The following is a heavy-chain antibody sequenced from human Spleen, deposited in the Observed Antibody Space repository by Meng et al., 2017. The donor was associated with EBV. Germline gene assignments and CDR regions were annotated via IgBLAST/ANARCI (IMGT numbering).Heavy chain of an antibody. D-gene: IGHD3-22*01. V-gene: IGHV1-46*01. Sequence: QVQLVQSGAEVKKPGASVKVSCKASGYTFTNYYMHWVRQAPGQGLEWMGLINPSAGATTYAQKFRGRVTMTSDTSTNTLYMELSSLRSEDTAVYYCAKDQYYDGTRYYDLGYFDYWGQGTLVTVSS. J-gene: IGHJ4*02. CDR3: AKDQYYDGTRYYDLGYFDY. CDR1: GYTFTNYY. CDR2: INPSAGAT.